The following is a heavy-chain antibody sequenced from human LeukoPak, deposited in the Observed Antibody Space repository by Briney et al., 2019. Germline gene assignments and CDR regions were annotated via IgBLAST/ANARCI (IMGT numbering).Heavy chain of an antibody. CDR1: GGSFSGYY. D-gene: IGHD6-13*01. Sequence: PSETLSLTCAVYGGSFSGYYWSWIRQPPGKGLEWIGEINHSGSTNYNPSLKSRVTISVDTSKNQFSLKLSSVTAADTAVYYCASSEAAAGKFDYWGQGTLVTVSS. CDR3: ASSEAAAGKFDY. CDR2: INHSGST. V-gene: IGHV4-34*01. J-gene: IGHJ4*02.